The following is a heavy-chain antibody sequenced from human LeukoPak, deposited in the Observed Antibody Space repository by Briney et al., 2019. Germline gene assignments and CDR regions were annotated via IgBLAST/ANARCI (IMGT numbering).Heavy chain of an antibody. CDR1: GFTFSSYW. Sequence: GGSLRLSCEASGFTFSSYWMSWVRQAPGKGLEWVANIKQDGSEKYYVDSVKGRFTISRDNAKNSLYLQMNSLRAEDTAVYYCARRYFDYWGQETLVTVSS. CDR2: IKQDGSEK. J-gene: IGHJ4*02. V-gene: IGHV3-7*05. CDR3: ARRYFDY.